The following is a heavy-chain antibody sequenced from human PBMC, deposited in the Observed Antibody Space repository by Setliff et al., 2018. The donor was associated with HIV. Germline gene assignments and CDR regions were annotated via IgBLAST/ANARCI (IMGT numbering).Heavy chain of an antibody. V-gene: IGHV4-34*01. CDR2: INHSGST. J-gene: IGHJ4*02. D-gene: IGHD7-27*01. CDR1: GGSFSGYY. Sequence: SETLSLTCAVYGGSFSGYYWSWIRQPPGKGLEWIGEINHSGSTYYNPSLTSRVTISVDTSKNQFSLKLNSVTAADTAVYYCARQVGNKVLFDSWGQGTLVTVSS. CDR3: ARQVGNKVLFDS.